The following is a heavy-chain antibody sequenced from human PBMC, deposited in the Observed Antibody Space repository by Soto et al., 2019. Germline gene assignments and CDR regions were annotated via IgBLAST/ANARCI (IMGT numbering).Heavy chain of an antibody. Sequence: QVQLVESGGGVVQPGRSPRLSCAASGFTFSSYAMHWVRQAPGKGLEWVAVISYDGSNKYYADSVKGRFTISRDNSKNTLYLQMNSLRAEDTAVYYCARGLQSWYFDLWGRGTLVTVSS. CDR2: ISYDGSNK. V-gene: IGHV3-30-3*01. J-gene: IGHJ2*01. CDR3: ARGLQSWYFDL. D-gene: IGHD4-4*01. CDR1: GFTFSSYA.